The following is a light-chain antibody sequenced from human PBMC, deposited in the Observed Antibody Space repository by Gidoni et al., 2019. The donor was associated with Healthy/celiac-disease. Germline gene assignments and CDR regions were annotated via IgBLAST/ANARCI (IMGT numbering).Light chain of an antibody. CDR3: QQYGSSPLT. V-gene: IGKV3-20*01. CDR2: GAS. J-gene: IGKJ4*01. CDR1: QSVSGSY. Sequence: EMVLTQSPGTLSLYPGERATLSCKASQSVSGSYLAWYQHKPGQAPRLLIYGASSRSPGIPDWFSVSGSGTDFTLSLSRREPEDFAVYYCQQYGSSPLTFGGGTKVEIK.